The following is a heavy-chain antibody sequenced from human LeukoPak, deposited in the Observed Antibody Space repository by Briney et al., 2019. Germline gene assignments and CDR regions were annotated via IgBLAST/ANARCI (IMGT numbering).Heavy chain of an antibody. CDR3: AKDPSSIYSSGLDY. CDR1: GFTFRNFG. J-gene: IGHJ4*02. Sequence: PGGSLRLSCAASGFTFRNFGMHWVRQAPGKGLEWVASISYDGGNKYYADSVKGRFTISRDNSKNALYLQMNSPRAEDTAVYYCAKDPSSIYSSGLDYWGQGTLVTVSS. D-gene: IGHD3-22*01. V-gene: IGHV3-30*02. CDR2: ISYDGGNK.